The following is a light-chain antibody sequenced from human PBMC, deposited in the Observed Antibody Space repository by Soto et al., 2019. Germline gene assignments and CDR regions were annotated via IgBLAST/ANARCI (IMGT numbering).Light chain of an antibody. V-gene: IGLV1-51*01. Sequence: QSVLTQPPSVSAAPGQKVTISCSGSSSNIGGNSVSWYQQLPGTAPRLLIYDDNKRPSGIPDRFSGSKSGTSATLGITGFQTGDEADYYCGSWDSSLSAYVFGTGTKVT. CDR1: SSNIGGNS. CDR2: DDN. J-gene: IGLJ1*01. CDR3: GSWDSSLSAYV.